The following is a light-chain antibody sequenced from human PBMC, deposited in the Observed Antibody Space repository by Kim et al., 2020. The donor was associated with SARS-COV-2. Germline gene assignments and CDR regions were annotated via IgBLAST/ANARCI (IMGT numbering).Light chain of an antibody. V-gene: IGLV10-54*01. CDR2: RNN. CDR1: TNNVGNEG. J-gene: IGLJ3*02. Sequence: QAGLTQPPSVSKDLRQTATLTCTGNTNNVGNEGAAWLQQHQGHPPKLLSYRNNNRPSGISERLSASRSGNTASLTITGLQPEDEADYYCSAWDNILSSWVFGGGTKLTVL. CDR3: SAWDNILSSWV.